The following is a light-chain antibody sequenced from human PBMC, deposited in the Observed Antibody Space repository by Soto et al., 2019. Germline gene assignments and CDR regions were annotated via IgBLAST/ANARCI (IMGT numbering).Light chain of an antibody. J-gene: IGLJ3*02. CDR1: SSDVGSYNL. Sequence: QSALTQPASVSGSPGQSITISCTATSSDVGSYNLVSWYRQHPDKAPQLLIYEAFKRPSGVSIRFSGSKSGNTASLTISGLQAEDEADYYCCSFTPSTTWVFGGGNKLTVL. CDR2: EAF. V-gene: IGLV2-23*01. CDR3: CSFTPSTTWV.